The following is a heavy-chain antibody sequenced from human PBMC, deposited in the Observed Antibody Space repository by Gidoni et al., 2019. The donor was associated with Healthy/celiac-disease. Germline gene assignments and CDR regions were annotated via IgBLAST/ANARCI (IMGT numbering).Heavy chain of an antibody. CDR3: ARSIAVAGKRYYFDY. J-gene: IGHJ4*02. CDR1: GFSLSNARMG. Sequence: QVTLKESGPVLVKLTETLTLTCTVSGFSLSNARMGVSWIRQPPGKALEWLAHIFSNDEKSYSTSLKSRLTISKDTSKSQVVLTMTNMDPVDTATYYCARSIAVAGKRYYFDYWGQGTLVTVSS. CDR2: IFSNDEK. D-gene: IGHD6-19*01. V-gene: IGHV2-26*01.